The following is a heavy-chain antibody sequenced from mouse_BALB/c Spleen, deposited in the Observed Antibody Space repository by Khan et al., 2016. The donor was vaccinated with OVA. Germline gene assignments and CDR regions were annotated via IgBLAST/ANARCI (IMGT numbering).Heavy chain of an antibody. Sequence: EVRLVESGGGLVKPGGSLKLSCAGSGFTFSNYAMSWVRLTPEKRLEWVASISSGGNTYYPDSVKGRFTISRDNARNILYLQMSSLRSEDTAMYXCARLVDYWGQGTSVTVSS. J-gene: IGHJ4*01. CDR3: ARLVDY. CDR1: GFTFSNYA. V-gene: IGHV5-6-5*01. CDR2: ISSGGNT.